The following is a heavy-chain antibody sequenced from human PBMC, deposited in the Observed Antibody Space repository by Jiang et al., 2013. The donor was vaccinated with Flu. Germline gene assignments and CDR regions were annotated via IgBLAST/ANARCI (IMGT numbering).Heavy chain of an antibody. V-gene: IGHV4-59*01. D-gene: IGHD3-3*01. CDR1: Y. CDR3: ARGPIFGVVTLPAP. J-gene: IGHJ4*02. Sequence: YWSWIRQPPGKGLEWIGYIYYTGSTTYTPSLKSRVTISIDTSKSQFSLILNSVTAADTAVYYCARGPIFGVVTLPAPGGQGNPVTVSS. CDR2: IYYTGST.